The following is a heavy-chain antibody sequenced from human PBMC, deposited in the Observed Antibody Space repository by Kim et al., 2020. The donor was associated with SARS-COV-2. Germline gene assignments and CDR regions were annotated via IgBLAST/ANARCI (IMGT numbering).Heavy chain of an antibody. V-gene: IGHV4-59*01. J-gene: IGHJ5*02. CDR3: ARDYCSGGSCYSFWFDP. D-gene: IGHD2-15*01. Sequence: LKSRVTISVDTSKNQFSLKLSSVTAADTAVYYCARDYCSGGSCYSFWFDPWGQGTLVTVSS.